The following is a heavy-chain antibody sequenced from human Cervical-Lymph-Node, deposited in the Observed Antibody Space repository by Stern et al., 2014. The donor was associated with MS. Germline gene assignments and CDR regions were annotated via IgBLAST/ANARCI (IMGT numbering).Heavy chain of an antibody. D-gene: IGHD2-15*01. J-gene: IGHJ4*02. CDR1: GFSLTTTGMG. V-gene: IGHV2-5*02. CDR3: ARRGPCSASPCTFDF. CDR2: IYWDDDN. Sequence: QVTLRESGPTLLKPTQTLTLTCTFSGFSLTTTGMGVGWIRQPPGKALEWLALIYWDDDNRYSPSLKRRLTVNQDTSQNQGVLTMTNMDPVDTGTYYCARRGPCSASPCTFDFWGQGALVPVPS.